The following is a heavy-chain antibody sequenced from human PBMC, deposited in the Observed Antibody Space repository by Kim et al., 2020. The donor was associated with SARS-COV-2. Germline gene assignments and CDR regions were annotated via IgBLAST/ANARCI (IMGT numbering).Heavy chain of an antibody. D-gene: IGHD5-12*01. CDR1: GFTFSSYS. CDR2: ISSSSSYI. Sequence: GGSLRLSCAASGFTFSSYSMNWVRQAPGKGLEWVSSISSSSSYIYYADSVKGRFTISRDNAKNSLYLQMNSLRAEDTAVYYCARDPRDGYNLFDYWGQGTLVTVSS. CDR3: ARDPRDGYNLFDY. V-gene: IGHV3-21*01. J-gene: IGHJ4*02.